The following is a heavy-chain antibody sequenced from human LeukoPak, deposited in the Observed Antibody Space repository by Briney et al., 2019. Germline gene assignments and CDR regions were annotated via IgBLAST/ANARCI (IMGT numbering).Heavy chain of an antibody. CDR2: ISGKGDRK. CDR3: ATVGGNY. Sequence: GGSLRLSCAASGFSFDDYDMSWVRQVPGEGLEWVSGISGKGDRKDYADSVKGRFTISRDNANNTLYLQLKRLRAEDTAFYYCATVGGNYWGQGTLVTVSS. V-gene: IGHV3-20*04. CDR1: GFSFDDYD. J-gene: IGHJ4*02. D-gene: IGHD3-16*01.